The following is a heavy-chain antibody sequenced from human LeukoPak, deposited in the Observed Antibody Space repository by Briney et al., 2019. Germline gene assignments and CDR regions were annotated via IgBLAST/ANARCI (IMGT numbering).Heavy chain of an antibody. V-gene: IGHV3-23*01. D-gene: IGHD4-17*01. CDR2: IRGSDGST. CDR1: GFPFSTYA. CDR3: AKDVYGDYGGLDY. J-gene: IGHJ4*02. Sequence: GSLRLSCAASGFPFSTYAMSWVRQAPGKGLEWVSSIRGSDGSTYYADSVKGRFAISRDNSKNTLYLQMNSLRAEDTAVYCCAKDVYGDYGGLDYWGQGTLVTVSS.